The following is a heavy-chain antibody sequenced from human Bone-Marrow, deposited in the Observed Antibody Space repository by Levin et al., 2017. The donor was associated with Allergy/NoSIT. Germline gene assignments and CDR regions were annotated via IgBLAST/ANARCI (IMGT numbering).Heavy chain of an antibody. Sequence: PGGSLRLSCAASGFSFSTYLVHWVRQTPAKGLEWVSSISGDGETTFYADSVKGRFTISRDNSKNTLYLQMNILRVEDTAVYYCARDPCISSRCYIYFDFWGHGTLVTVSS. J-gene: IGHJ4*01. CDR3: ARDPCISSRCYIYFDF. D-gene: IGHD2-2*02. CDR1: GFSFSTYL. V-gene: IGHV3-23*01. CDR2: ISGDGETT.